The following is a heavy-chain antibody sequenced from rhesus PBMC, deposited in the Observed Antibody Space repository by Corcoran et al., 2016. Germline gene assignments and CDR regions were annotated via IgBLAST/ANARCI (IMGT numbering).Heavy chain of an antibody. D-gene: IGHD6-43*01. Sequence: QVQLQESGPGLVKPSETLSLTCTVSGASISNYWWSWIRQPPGRGVEWIGEISGNRGSTHYNPALKSRLTISRDTAEKQFSLKLSSVTAADPAVYYCAIVSSSYRYYGLDSWGQGVVVTVSS. CDR2: ISGNRGST. J-gene: IGHJ6*01. V-gene: IGHV4-80*01. CDR3: AIVSSSYRYYGLDS. CDR1: GASISNYW.